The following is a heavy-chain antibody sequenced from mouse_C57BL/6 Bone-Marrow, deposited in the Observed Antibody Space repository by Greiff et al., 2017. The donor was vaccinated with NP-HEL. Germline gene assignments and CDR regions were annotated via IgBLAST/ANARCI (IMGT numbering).Heavy chain of an antibody. CDR1: GFSLTSYG. CDR2: IWSGGST. J-gene: IGHJ4*01. Sequence: VKLQESGPGLVQPSQSLSITCTVSGFSLTSYGVHWVRQSPGKGLEWLGVIWSGGSTDYNAAFISRLSISKDNSKSQVFFKMNSLQADDTAIYYCARYYYGSSDYAMDYWGQGTSVTVSS. V-gene: IGHV2-2*01. D-gene: IGHD1-1*01. CDR3: ARYYYGSSDYAMDY.